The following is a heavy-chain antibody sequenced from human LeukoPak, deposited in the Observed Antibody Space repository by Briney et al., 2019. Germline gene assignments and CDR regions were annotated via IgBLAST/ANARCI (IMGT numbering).Heavy chain of an antibody. Sequence: PSETLSLTCAVSGYSISSGYYWGWIRRPPGKGLEWIGSIYQSGSTYYTPSLVSRVTISVDTSKNQFSLKLNSVTAADTAVYYCARHRTSSAYYNYFDYWGQGTLVTVSS. D-gene: IGHD3-22*01. V-gene: IGHV4-38-2*01. CDR3: ARHRTSSAYYNYFDY. J-gene: IGHJ4*02. CDR1: GYSISSGYY. CDR2: IYQSGST.